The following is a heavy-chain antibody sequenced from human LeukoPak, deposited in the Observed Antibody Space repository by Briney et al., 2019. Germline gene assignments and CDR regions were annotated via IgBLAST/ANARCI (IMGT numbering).Heavy chain of an antibody. CDR1: GFTFDDYA. Sequence: GRSLRLSCAASGFTFDDYAMHWVRQAPGKGLEWVSGISWNSGSIGYADSVKGRFTISRDNAKNSLYLQMNSLRAEDTAVYYCAKAPDILTGYPDYWGQGTLVTVSS. D-gene: IGHD3-9*01. CDR2: ISWNSGSI. CDR3: AKAPDILTGYPDY. V-gene: IGHV3-9*01. J-gene: IGHJ4*02.